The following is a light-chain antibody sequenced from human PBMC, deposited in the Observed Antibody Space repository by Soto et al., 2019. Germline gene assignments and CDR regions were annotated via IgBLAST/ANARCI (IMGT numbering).Light chain of an antibody. V-gene: IGLV2-14*01. CDR3: SSYTNSGTVV. CDR2: EVN. CDR1: SSDIGNYNY. Sequence: QSALTQPASVSGSPGQSITISCTGTSSDIGNYNYVSWYQQYPGTAPKVVIFEVNNRPSGVSHRFFGAKSGNTASLTISGLQAEDEADYYCSSYTNSGTVVFGGGTKLTVL. J-gene: IGLJ3*02.